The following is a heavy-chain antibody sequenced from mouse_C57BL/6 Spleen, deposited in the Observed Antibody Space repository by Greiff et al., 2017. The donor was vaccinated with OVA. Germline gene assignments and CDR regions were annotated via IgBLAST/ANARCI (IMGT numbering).Heavy chain of an antibody. Sequence: EVNVVESGGDLVKPGGSLKLSCAASGFTFSSYGMSWVRQTPDKRLEWVATISSGGSYTYYPDSVKGRFTISRDNAKNTLYLQMSSLKSEDTAMYYCARQGADGVFDYWGQGTTLTVSS. CDR3: ARQGADGVFDY. CDR2: ISSGGSYT. J-gene: IGHJ2*01. V-gene: IGHV5-6*01. CDR1: GFTFSSYG.